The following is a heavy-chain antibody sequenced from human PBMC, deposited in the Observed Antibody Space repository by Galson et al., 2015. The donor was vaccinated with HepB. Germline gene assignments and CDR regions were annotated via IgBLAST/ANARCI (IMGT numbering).Heavy chain of an antibody. CDR3: AKGSYGVPAAIRDY. Sequence: LRLSCAASGFTFSTYAMSWVRQAPGKGLEWVSSISSSGASTYYADSVKGRFTISRDNSKNTLYLQMNSLRAEDTAVYYCAKGSYGVPAAIRDYWGRGTLVTVSS. CDR1: GFTFSTYA. D-gene: IGHD2-2*02. J-gene: IGHJ4*02. CDR2: ISSSGAST. V-gene: IGHV3-23*01.